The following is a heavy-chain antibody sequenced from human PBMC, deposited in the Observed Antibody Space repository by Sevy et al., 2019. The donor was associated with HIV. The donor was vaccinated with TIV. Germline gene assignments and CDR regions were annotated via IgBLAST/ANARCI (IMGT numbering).Heavy chain of an antibody. J-gene: IGHJ4*02. D-gene: IGHD5-18*01. V-gene: IGHV4-31*03. CDR3: AREGFYHSYRVFDY. CDR2: IYYSGST. CDR1: GGSISSGGYY. Sequence: SETLSLTCTVSGGSISSGGYYWSWIRQHPGKGLEWIGYIYYSGSTYYNPSLKSRVTISVDTSKNQFSLKLSSVTAADTAVYYRAREGFYHSYRVFDYWGQGTLVTVSS.